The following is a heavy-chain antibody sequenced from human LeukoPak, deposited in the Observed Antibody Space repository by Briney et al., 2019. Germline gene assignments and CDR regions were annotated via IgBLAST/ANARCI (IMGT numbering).Heavy chain of an antibody. CDR3: ARDPIYSDNSGYWNDY. V-gene: IGHV3-30-3*01. Sequence: PGGSLRLSCAASGFTFSSYAMFWVRQAPGKGLEWVTIISKDGSDTFYADSVKGRFTISRDNSKNTLYLQLNSLTTEDTALYYCARDPIYSDNSGYWNDYWGQGTLVTVSS. CDR2: ISKDGSDT. J-gene: IGHJ4*02. D-gene: IGHD3-22*01. CDR1: GFTFSSYA.